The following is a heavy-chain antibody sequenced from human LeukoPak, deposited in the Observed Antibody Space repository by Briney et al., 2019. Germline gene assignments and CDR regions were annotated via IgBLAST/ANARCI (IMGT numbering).Heavy chain of an antibody. Sequence: GASVKVSCKASGYTFTGYFIHWVRQAPGQGLEWMGWINPNSGGTNYAQKFQGRVTMTRDTSISTAYMELSRLRSDYTAVYYCAISDYGGKSPPLDYWGQGTLVTVSS. CDR3: AISDYGGKSPPLDY. J-gene: IGHJ4*02. CDR1: GYTFTGYF. V-gene: IGHV1-2*02. CDR2: INPNSGGT. D-gene: IGHD4-23*01.